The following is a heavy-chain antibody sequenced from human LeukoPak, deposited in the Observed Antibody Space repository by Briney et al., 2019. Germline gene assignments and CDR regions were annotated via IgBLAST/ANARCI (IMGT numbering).Heavy chain of an antibody. CDR1: GGTFSSYA. CDR2: IIPIFGTA. CDR3: ARRYCSGGSCYSPPDY. D-gene: IGHD2-15*01. Sequence: SVKVSCKASGGTFSSYAISWVRQAPGQGLEWMGGIIPIFGTANYAQKFQGRVTITADESTSTAYMELSSLRSEDTAVYYCARRYCSGGSCYSPPDYWGQGTLVTVSS. J-gene: IGHJ4*02. V-gene: IGHV1-69*13.